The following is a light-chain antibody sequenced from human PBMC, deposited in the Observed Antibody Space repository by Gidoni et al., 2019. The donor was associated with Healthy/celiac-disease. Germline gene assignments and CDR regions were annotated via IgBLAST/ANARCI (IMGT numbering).Light chain of an antibody. CDR2: RNN. Sequence: QSVLTQPPSASGTPGQRVTISCSGSSSNTGSNYVYWYQQLPGTAPKLLIYRNNQRPSGVPDRFSGSKSGTSGSLAISGLRSEDEADYYCAAWDDSLSVWVFGGGTKLTVL. CDR1: SSNTGSNY. CDR3: AAWDDSLSVWV. J-gene: IGLJ3*02. V-gene: IGLV1-47*01.